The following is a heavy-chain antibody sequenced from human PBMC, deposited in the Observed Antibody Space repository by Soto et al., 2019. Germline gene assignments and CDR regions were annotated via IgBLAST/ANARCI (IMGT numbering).Heavy chain of an antibody. CDR3: ARQPDSSSWYYFDY. J-gene: IGHJ4*02. V-gene: IGHV1-2*04. Sequence: ASVKVSCKASGYTFTGYYMHWVRQAPGQGLEWMGWINPNSGGTNYAQKFQGWVTMTRDTSISTAYMELSRLRSDDTAVYYCARQPDSSSWYYFDYWGQGTLVTVSS. D-gene: IGHD6-13*01. CDR1: GYTFTGYY. CDR2: INPNSGGT.